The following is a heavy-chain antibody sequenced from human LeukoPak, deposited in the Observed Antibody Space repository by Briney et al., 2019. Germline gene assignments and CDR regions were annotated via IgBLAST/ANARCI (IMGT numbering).Heavy chain of an antibody. CDR1: GGSFSGYY. J-gene: IGHJ3*02. CDR3: ARRGYSYGRSDAFDI. CDR2: INHSGST. V-gene: IGHV4-34*01. Sequence: SETLSLTCAVYGGSFSGYYWSWIRQPPGKGLEWIGEINHSGSTNYNPSLKSRVTISVDTSKNQFSLKLSSVTAADTAVYYCARRGYSYGRSDAFDIWGQGTMVTVSS. D-gene: IGHD5-18*01.